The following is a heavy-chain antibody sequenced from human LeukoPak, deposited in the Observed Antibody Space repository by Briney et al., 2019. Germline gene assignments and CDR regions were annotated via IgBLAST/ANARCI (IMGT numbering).Heavy chain of an antibody. CDR2: IHPEGNEE. V-gene: IGHV3-7*04. CDR1: GFTFSNFW. Sequence: GGSLRLSCAVSGFTFSNFWMSWVRQAPGRGLEWVANIHPEGNEEYHVESVKGRFTISRDSTKNLLFLQMNGLRVEDTAVYYCARGDDFSGDHWGQGTLVTVSS. J-gene: IGHJ4*02. D-gene: IGHD1-1*01. CDR3: ARGDDFSGDH.